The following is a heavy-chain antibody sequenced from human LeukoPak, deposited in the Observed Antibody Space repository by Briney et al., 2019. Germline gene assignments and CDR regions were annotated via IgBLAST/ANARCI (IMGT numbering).Heavy chain of an antibody. Sequence: PGGSLRLSCAASGFTFSSYSMNWVRQAPGKGLEWVSSISSSSSYIYYADSVKGRFTISRDNAKNSLYLQMNSLRAEDTAVYYCARDRGYSSSWTPYYFDYWGQGTLVTVSS. CDR1: GFTFSSYS. CDR2: ISSSSSYI. D-gene: IGHD6-13*01. V-gene: IGHV3-21*01. CDR3: ARDRGYSSSWTPYYFDY. J-gene: IGHJ4*02.